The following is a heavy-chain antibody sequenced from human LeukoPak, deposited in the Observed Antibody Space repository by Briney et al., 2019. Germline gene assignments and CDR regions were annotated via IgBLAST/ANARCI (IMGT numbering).Heavy chain of an antibody. J-gene: IGHJ5*02. V-gene: IGHV3-7*01. Sequence: GGSLRLSCAASGFTFSSYWMSWVRQAPGKGLEWVANIKQDGSEKYYVDSVKGRFTISRDNAKNSLYLQMNSLRAGDTAVYYCAREPYYYGSGSDLRPFDPWGQGTLVTVSS. CDR2: IKQDGSEK. D-gene: IGHD3-10*01. CDR1: GFTFSSYW. CDR3: AREPYYYGSGSDLRPFDP.